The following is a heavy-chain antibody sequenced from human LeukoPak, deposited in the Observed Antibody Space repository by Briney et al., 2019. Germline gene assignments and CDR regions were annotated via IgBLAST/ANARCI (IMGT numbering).Heavy chain of an antibody. CDR1: GYTFTSYG. CDR3: ARDHCSGGSCYLPFDY. D-gene: IGHD2-15*01. Sequence: ASVKVSCKASGYTFTSYGISWVRQAPGQGLEWMGWISAYNGNTNYAQKLQGRVTMTTDTSTSTAYMELRSLRSDDTAVYYCARDHCSGGSCYLPFDYWGQGTLVTVST. J-gene: IGHJ4*02. CDR2: ISAYNGNT. V-gene: IGHV1-18*01.